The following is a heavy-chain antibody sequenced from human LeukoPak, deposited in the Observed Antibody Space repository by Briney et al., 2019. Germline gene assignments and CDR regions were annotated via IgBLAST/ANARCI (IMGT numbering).Heavy chain of an antibody. CDR3: AREAADYYGSGSYFDY. D-gene: IGHD3-10*01. J-gene: IGHJ4*02. V-gene: IGHV3-53*01. CDR2: IYSGGST. CDR1: GFTVSSNY. Sequence: GGSLRLSCAASGFTVSSNYMSWVRQAPGKGLEWVSVIYSGGSTYYADSVKGRFTISRDDSKNTLYLQMNSLSAEDTAVYYCAREAADYYGSGSYFDYWGQGTLVTVSS.